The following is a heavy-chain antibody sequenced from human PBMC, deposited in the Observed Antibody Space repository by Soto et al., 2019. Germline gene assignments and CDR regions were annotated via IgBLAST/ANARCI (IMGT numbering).Heavy chain of an antibody. CDR1: GLTFSSYA. CDR2: ISGSGGST. CDR3: AKGRVYYYYYMDV. J-gene: IGHJ6*03. V-gene: IGHV3-23*01. D-gene: IGHD2-15*01. Sequence: PGGSLRLSCAASGLTFSSYAMSWVRQAPGKGLEWVSAISGSGGSTYYADSVKGRFTISRDNSKNTLYLQMNSLRAEDTAVYYCAKGRVYYYYYMDVWGKGTTVTVSS.